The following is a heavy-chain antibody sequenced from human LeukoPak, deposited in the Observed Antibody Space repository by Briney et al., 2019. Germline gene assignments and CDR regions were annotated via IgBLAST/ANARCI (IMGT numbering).Heavy chain of an antibody. V-gene: IGHV3-7*01. CDR1: GFTFSSYW. CDR2: IKQDGSEK. D-gene: IGHD3-22*01. Sequence: PGGSLRLSCAASGFTFSSYWMSWVRQAPGKGLEWVANIKQDGSEKYYVDSVQGRFTISRDNAKSSLYLQMNSLRAEDTAVYYCARESPYYYDSSGYYFDYWGRGTLVTVSS. CDR3: ARESPYYYDSSGYYFDY. J-gene: IGHJ4*02.